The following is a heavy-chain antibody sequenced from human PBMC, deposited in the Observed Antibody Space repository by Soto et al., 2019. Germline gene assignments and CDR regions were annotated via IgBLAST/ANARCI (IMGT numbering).Heavy chain of an antibody. J-gene: IGHJ2*01. D-gene: IGHD3-16*01. CDR3: FFQAEDGIRVVRSVSAFLLNRSSDL. CDR2: IDGSGGDT. Sequence: TGLEWVSVIDGSGGDTSFADSVKGRFTISRDNSKNTLYLHMNSLRAEDTARYYFFFQAEDGIRVVRSVSAFLLNRSSDL. V-gene: IGHV3-23*01.